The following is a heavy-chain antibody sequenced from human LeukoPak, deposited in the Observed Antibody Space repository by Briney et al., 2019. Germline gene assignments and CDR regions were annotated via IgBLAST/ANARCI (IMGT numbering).Heavy chain of an antibody. J-gene: IGHJ5*02. CDR3: AREYCTNGVCYYNWFDP. CDR2: INPNSGGT. CDR1: GYTFTGYY. V-gene: IGHV1-2*02. Sequence: GASVKVSCKASGYTFTGYYMHWVRQAPGQGLEWMGWINPNSGGTNYAQKFQGRVTMTRDTSISTAYMELSRLRSDDTAVYYCAREYCTNGVCYYNWFDPWGQGTLVTVSS. D-gene: IGHD2-8*01.